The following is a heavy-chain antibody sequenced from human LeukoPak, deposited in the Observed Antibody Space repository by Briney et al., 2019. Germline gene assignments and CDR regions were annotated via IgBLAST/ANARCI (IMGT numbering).Heavy chain of an antibody. D-gene: IGHD2-15*01. Sequence: GGSLRLSRVASGFTFSSHAMSWVRQTPRKGLEWVSAISVATGSTYYADSVKGRFTISRDNSKNTLYLQMNSLRAEDTAVYYCAKWGCSGSDCYPFAYWGQGTLVTVSS. CDR3: AKWGCSGSDCYPFAY. V-gene: IGHV3-23*01. CDR2: ISVATGST. J-gene: IGHJ4*02. CDR1: GFTFSSHA.